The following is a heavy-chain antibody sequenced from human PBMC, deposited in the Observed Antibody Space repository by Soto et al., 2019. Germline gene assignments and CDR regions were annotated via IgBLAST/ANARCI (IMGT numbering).Heavy chain of an antibody. CDR3: ARGTISRNDYYGMDV. J-gene: IGHJ6*02. CDR1: GFTFSSYA. D-gene: IGHD3-3*01. Sequence: QVQLVESGGGVVQPGRSLRLSCAASGFTFSSYAIHWVRQAPGKGLEWVAVISYDGSNKYYADSVKGRFTISRDNSKNTLYVQMNSLRAEDTAVYYCARGTISRNDYYGMDVWGQGTTVTVSS. V-gene: IGHV3-30-3*01. CDR2: ISYDGSNK.